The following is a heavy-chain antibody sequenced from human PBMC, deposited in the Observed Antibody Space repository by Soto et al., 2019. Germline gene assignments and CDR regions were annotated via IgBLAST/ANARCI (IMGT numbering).Heavy chain of an antibody. CDR3: AHRRVYCSGGSCYSIWFDP. Sequence: QITLKESGPTLVKPTQTLTLTCTFSGFSLSTSGVGVGWIRQPPGKALEWLALIYWDDDKRYSPSLKSRLTITKDTSKNQVVLTMTNMDPVDTPTYYCAHRRVYCSGGSCYSIWFDPWGQGTLVTVSS. CDR1: GFSLSTSGVG. D-gene: IGHD2-15*01. CDR2: IYWDDDK. V-gene: IGHV2-5*02. J-gene: IGHJ5*02.